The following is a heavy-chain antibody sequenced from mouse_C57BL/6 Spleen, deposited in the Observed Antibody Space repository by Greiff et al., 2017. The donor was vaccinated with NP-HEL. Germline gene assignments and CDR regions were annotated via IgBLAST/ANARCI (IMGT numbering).Heavy chain of an antibody. V-gene: IGHV5-6*01. CDR1: GFTFSSYG. D-gene: IGHD4-1*01. CDR2: ISSGGSYT. Sequence: DVQLQESGGDLVKPGGSLKLSCAASGFTFSSYGISWVRQTPDKRLEWVANISSGGSYTYYPASVKGRFTISRDNAKNTLYLQMSSLKSEDTAMYYCARRETGTWYFDVWGTGTTVTVSS. J-gene: IGHJ1*03. CDR3: ARRETGTWYFDV.